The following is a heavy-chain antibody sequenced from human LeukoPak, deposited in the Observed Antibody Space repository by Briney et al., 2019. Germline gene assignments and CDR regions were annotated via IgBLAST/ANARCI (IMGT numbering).Heavy chain of an antibody. Sequence: GESLKISCKGSGYTFTNYYIGWVRQMPGKGLEWMGIISPSDSDARYSPSFQGQVTISADKSISTAYLRWSSLKASDTAIYYCARRYCSSISCNPYFFDYWGQGTLVTVSS. CDR3: ARRYCSSISCNPYFFDY. CDR2: ISPSDSDA. V-gene: IGHV5-51*01. CDR1: GYTFTNYY. D-gene: IGHD2-2*01. J-gene: IGHJ4*02.